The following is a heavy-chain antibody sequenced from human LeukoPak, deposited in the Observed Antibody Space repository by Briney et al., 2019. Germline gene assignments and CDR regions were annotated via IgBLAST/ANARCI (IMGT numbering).Heavy chain of an antibody. CDR2: ISSSGSSI. D-gene: IGHD2-8*01. CDR1: GFTFSDYY. Sequence: KSGGSLRLSCAASGFTFSDYYMSWIRQAPGKGLEWVSYISSSGSSIYYADSVKGRITISRDNAKNSLYLRMNSLRGEDTGVYYCARGQNGCDYWGQGTLVTVSS. V-gene: IGHV3-11*04. J-gene: IGHJ4*02. CDR3: ARGQNGCDY.